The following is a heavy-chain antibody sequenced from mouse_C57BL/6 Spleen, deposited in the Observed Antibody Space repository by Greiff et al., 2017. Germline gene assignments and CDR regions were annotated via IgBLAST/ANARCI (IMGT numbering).Heavy chain of an antibody. V-gene: IGHV14-1*01. D-gene: IGHD3-2*02. J-gene: IGHJ2*01. Sequence: EVQLQQSGAELVRPGASVKLSCTASGFNIKDYYMHWVKQRPEQGLEWIGRIDPEDGDTEYAPKFPGKATRTADTSSNTAYRQLSSLTSEDTAVYYCTGGAAQDWGQGTTLTVSS. CDR2: IDPEDGDT. CDR3: TGGAAQD. CDR1: GFNIKDYY.